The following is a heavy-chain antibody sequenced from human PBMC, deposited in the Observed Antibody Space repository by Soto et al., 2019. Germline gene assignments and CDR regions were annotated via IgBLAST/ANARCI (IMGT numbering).Heavy chain of an antibody. CDR1: GYSLTRYW. Sequence: GESLKISCKGSGYSLTRYWIGWVRQMPGKGLEWMGIIYPGDSDTRYSPSFQGQVTISADKSISTAYLQWSSLKASDTAMYYCARRRRGSYYSYYFDYWGQGTLVTVSS. CDR3: ARRRRGSYYSYYFDY. CDR2: IYPGDSDT. J-gene: IGHJ4*02. V-gene: IGHV5-51*01. D-gene: IGHD1-26*01.